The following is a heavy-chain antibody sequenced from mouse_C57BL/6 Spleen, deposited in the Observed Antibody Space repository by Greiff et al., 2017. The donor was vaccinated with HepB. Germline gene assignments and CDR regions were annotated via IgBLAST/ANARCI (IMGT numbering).Heavy chain of an antibody. J-gene: IGHJ2*01. V-gene: IGHV1-69*01. Sequence: QVQLQQPGAELVMPGASVKLSCKASGYTFTSYWMHWVKQRPGQGLEWIGEIDPSASYTNYNQKFKGKSTLTVDKSSSTAYMQLSSLTSEDSAVSYCARYHFDYWGQGTTLTVSS. CDR1: GYTFTSYW. CDR3: ARYHFDY. CDR2: IDPSASYT.